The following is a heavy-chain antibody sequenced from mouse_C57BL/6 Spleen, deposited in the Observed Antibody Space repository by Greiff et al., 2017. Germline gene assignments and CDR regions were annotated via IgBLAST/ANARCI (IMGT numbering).Heavy chain of an antibody. Sequence: EVQLQQSGPGLVKPSQSLSLTCSVTGYSITSGYYWNWIRQFPGNKLEWMGYISYDGSNNYNPSLKNRISITRDTSKNQFFLKLNSVTTEDTATYYCARDTGELLDDWGQGTTLTVSS. CDR2: ISYDGSN. J-gene: IGHJ2*01. CDR3: ARDTGELLDD. D-gene: IGHD2-1*01. V-gene: IGHV3-6*01. CDR1: GYSITSGYY.